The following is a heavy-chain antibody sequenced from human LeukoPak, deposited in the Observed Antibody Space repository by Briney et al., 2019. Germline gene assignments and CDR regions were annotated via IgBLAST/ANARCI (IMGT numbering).Heavy chain of an antibody. V-gene: IGHV3-48*04. CDR3: LVTTRSRGFDY. Sequence: GGSLRLSCAASGFAFSTYSIDWVRQAPGKGLEWLSYISSSSSTIYYADSVKGRFTVSRDNAENLVYLQMNSLGAEDTAVYYCLVTTRSRGFDYWGQGTLVTVSS. J-gene: IGHJ4*02. D-gene: IGHD1/OR15-1a*01. CDR1: GFAFSTYS. CDR2: ISSSSSTI.